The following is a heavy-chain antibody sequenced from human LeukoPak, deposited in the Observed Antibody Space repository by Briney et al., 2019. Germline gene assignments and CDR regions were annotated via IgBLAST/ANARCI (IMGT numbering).Heavy chain of an antibody. V-gene: IGHV4-39*07. CDR2: IYYSGST. D-gene: IGHD3-3*01. J-gene: IGHJ4*02. CDR1: GGSISSSSYY. CDR3: ARDQNYDFWSGPQDY. Sequence: SETLSLTCTVSGGSISSSSYYWGWIRQPPGKGLEWIGSIYYSGSTYYNPSLKSRVTISVDTSKNQFSLKLSSVTAADTAVYYCARDQNYDFWSGPQDYWGQGTPVTVSS.